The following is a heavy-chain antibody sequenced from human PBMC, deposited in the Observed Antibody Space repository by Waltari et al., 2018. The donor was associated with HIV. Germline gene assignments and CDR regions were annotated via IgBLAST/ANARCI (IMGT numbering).Heavy chain of an antibody. D-gene: IGHD3-3*01. V-gene: IGHV3-23*01. CDR3: AKQGWSVDQGEGY. CDR1: GFPFSSYG. J-gene: IGHJ4*02. CDR2: ISGSGGGT. Sequence: EVQLLESGGALAQPGGSLRLSCAASGFPFSSYGMSWVGQAPGKGLEWVSSISGSGGGTYYADSVEGRFTISRDNSKNTLSLQMNSLRAEDTALYYCAKQGWSVDQGEGYWGQGTLVTVSS.